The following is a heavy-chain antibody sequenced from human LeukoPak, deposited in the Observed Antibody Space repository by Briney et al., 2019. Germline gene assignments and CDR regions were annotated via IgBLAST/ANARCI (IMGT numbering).Heavy chain of an antibody. CDR2: IIPIFGTA. CDR1: GGTFSSYA. V-gene: IGHV1-69*13. J-gene: IGHJ6*02. Sequence: GASVTVSCKASGGTFSSYATSWVRQAPGQGLEWMGGIIPIFGTANYAQKFQGRVTITADESTSTAYMELSSLRSEDTAVYCCAREPRSYYGMDVWGQGTTVTVSS. D-gene: IGHD3-3*01. CDR3: AREPRSYYGMDV.